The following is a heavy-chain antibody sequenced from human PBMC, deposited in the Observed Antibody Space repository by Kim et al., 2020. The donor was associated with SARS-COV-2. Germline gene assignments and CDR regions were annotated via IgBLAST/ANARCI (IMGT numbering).Heavy chain of an antibody. CDR3: ARDRAVGANDFDY. V-gene: IGHV3-30*01. Sequence: YQDPWNGRCTITRDNSKNPLYLQMKRLRGEDTAVYYCARDRAVGANDFDYWGQGTLVTVSS. J-gene: IGHJ4*02. D-gene: IGHD1-26*01.